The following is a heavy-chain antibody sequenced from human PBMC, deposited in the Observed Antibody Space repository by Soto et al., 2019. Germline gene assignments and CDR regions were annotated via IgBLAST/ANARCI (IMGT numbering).Heavy chain of an antibody. V-gene: IGHV4-4*03. CDR2: IHHSGST. D-gene: IGHD3-10*01. CDR3: ERDRYGSGDAFDI. CDR1: AGTMNRRKW. J-gene: IGHJ3*02. Sequence: PQKRPLSCTGSAGTMNRRKWWIWVRQPPGKGLEWIGEIHHSGSTNYNPSLKSRVTISVDKSKNQFSLKLTSVTAADTAVYYCERDRYGSGDAFDIWCQGTMVT.